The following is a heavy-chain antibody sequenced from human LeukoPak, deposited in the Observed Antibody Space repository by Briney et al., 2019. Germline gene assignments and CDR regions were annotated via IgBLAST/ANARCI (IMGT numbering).Heavy chain of an antibody. CDR3: ATAPPRTNAFDI. Sequence: PGGSLRLSCAASGFTFSSYGMSWVRQAPGKGLEWVSGISGRGAGTYYADSVKGRFTISRDNSKNTLYLQMNSLRAEDTAVYYCATAPPRTNAFDIWGQGTMVTVSS. CDR1: GFTFSSYG. CDR2: ISGRGAGT. D-gene: IGHD1/OR15-1a*01. V-gene: IGHV3-23*01. J-gene: IGHJ3*02.